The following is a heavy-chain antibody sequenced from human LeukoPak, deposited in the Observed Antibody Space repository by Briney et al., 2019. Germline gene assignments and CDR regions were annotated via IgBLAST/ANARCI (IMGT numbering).Heavy chain of an antibody. CDR2: ISYDGSNK. Sequence: GRSLRLSCAASGFTFSGYGMHWVRQAPGKGLEWVAVISYDGSNKYYADSVKGRFTISRDNSKNTLYLQMNSLRAEDTAVYYCAKLAYYYGSGGDYFDYWGQGTLVTVSS. J-gene: IGHJ4*02. V-gene: IGHV3-30*18. CDR1: GFTFSGYG. D-gene: IGHD3-10*01. CDR3: AKLAYYYGSGGDYFDY.